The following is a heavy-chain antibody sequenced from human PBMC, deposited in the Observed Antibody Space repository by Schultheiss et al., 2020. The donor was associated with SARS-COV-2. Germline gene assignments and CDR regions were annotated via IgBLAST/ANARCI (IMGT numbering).Heavy chain of an antibody. CDR3: ARDRAGSSSA. D-gene: IGHD6-13*01. J-gene: IGHJ6*02. V-gene: IGHV3-21*01. CDR2: ISSSSSYI. Sequence: GESLKISCAASGFTFGDYAMNWVRQAPGKGLEWVSSISSSSSYIYYADSVKGRFTISRDNAKNSLYLQMNSLRAEDTAVYYCARDRAGSSSAWGQGTTVTVSS. CDR1: GFTFGDYA.